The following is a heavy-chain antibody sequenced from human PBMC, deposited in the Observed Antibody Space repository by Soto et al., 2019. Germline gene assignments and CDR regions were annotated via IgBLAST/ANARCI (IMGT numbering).Heavy chain of an antibody. CDR3: ARAGYCGPGCYYYFDY. V-gene: IGHV3-7*01. Sequence: GGSLRLSCAVSGFTFGSYWMNWVRLIPGKGLEWVAYIKPDGSATYYVDSVKGRFTISRDDAKNSLYLQMNSLRVEDTSVYYCARAGYCGPGCYYYFDYWGQGTLVTVSS. J-gene: IGHJ4*02. D-gene: IGHD2-21*02. CDR1: GFTFGSYW. CDR2: IKPDGSAT.